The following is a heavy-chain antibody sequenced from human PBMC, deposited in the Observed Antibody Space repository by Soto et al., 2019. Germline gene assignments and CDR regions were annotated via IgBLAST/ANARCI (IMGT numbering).Heavy chain of an antibody. CDR1: GFTVSSNY. CDR3: ARDLPKYSSSSFAFDI. V-gene: IGHV3-53*01. J-gene: IGHJ3*02. Sequence: GGSLRLSCAASGFTVSSNYMSWVRQAPGKGLEWVSVIYSSGSTYYADSVKGRFTISRANSKNTLYLQMNSLRAEDTAMYYCARDLPKYSSSSFAFDIWGQGTMVTVSS. D-gene: IGHD6-6*01. CDR2: IYSSGST.